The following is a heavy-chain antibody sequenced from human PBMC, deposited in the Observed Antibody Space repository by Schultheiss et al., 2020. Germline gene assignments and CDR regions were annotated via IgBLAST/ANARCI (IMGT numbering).Heavy chain of an antibody. CDR2: IVVGSGNT. D-gene: IGHD4-11*01. CDR1: GFTFTSSA. V-gene: IGHV1-58*01. CDR3: AARVSTTSFRFDY. J-gene: IGHJ4*02. Sequence: SVKVSCKASGFTFTSSAVQWVRQARGQRLEWIGWIVVGSGNTNYAQKFQERVTITRDMSTSTAYMELSSLRSEDTAVYYCAARVSTTSFRFDYWGQGTLVNGYS.